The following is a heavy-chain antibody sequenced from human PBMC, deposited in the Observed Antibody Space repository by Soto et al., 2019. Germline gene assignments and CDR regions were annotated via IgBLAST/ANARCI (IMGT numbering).Heavy chain of an antibody. Sequence: HPGKGLEWIGYIYYSGSTYYNPSLKSRVTISVDTSKNQFSLKLSSVTAADTAVYYCARPHSTGPHALDICGQG. J-gene: IGHJ3*02. CDR2: IYYSGST. V-gene: IGHV4-31*02. CDR3: ARPHSTGPHALDI.